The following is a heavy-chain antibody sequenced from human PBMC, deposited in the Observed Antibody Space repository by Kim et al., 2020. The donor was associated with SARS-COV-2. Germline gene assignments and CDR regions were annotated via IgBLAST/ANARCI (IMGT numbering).Heavy chain of an antibody. Sequence: GGSLRLSCAASGLTFTTSVMNWVRQVPGKGLDWVSTITGDSKITYYADSVKGRFTISRDNSKNTLYLQMNSLRAEDTAVYYCASGWTAGNWGQGTVVTVSS. V-gene: IGHV3-23*01. D-gene: IGHD6-19*01. CDR3: ASGWTAGN. CDR2: ITGDSKIT. CDR1: GLTFTTSV. J-gene: IGHJ4*02.